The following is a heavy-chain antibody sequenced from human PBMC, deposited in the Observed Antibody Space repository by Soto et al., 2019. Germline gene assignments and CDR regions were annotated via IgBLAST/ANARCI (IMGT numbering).Heavy chain of an antibody. CDR1: GFTFSSYA. CDR2: ISYDGSNK. V-gene: IGHV3-30-3*01. D-gene: IGHD6-13*01. J-gene: IGHJ6*02. Sequence: GGSLRLSCAASGFTFSSYAMHWVRQAPGKGLEWVAVISYDGSNKYYADSVKGRFTISRDNSKNTLYLQMNSLRAEDTAVYYCARDGYSSSWYSGYYYYYGMDVWGQGTTVTVSS. CDR3: ARDGYSSSWYSGYYYYYGMDV.